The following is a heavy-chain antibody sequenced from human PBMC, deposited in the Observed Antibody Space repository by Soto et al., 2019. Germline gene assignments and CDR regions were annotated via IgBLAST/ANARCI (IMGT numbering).Heavy chain of an antibody. V-gene: IGHV3-30*18. J-gene: IGHJ4*02. CDR1: GFTVSTYG. D-gene: IGHD3-22*01. Sequence: QVQLVESGGGVVQPGRSLRLSCAASGFTVSTYGMHWVRQAPGKGLEWVAVLSFDGSNKYYADSVRGRFTISRDNSKNTLYLQMNSLRAEDTAVYYCAKVRSSSGYSSYYDYWGQGTLVTVSS. CDR2: LSFDGSNK. CDR3: AKVRSSSGYSSYYDY.